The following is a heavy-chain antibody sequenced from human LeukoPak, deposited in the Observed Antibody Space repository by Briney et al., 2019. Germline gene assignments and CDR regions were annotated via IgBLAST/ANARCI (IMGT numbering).Heavy chain of an antibody. V-gene: IGHV4-4*02. CDR3: ARDEGSSYPFDY. CDR2: IYYSGST. J-gene: IGHJ4*02. D-gene: IGHD2-2*01. Sequence: PSGTLSLTCTVSGGSISVSTWSSWVRQPPGKGLEWIRSIYYSGSTYYNPSLKSRVTISVDTSKNQFSLNLSSVTAADTAVYFCARDEGSSYPFDYWGQGTLVTVSS. CDR1: GGSISVSTW.